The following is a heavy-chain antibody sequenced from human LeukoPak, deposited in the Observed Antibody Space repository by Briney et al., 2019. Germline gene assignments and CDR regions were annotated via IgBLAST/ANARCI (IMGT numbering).Heavy chain of an antibody. CDR1: GGSFSGYY. V-gene: IGHV4-34*01. CDR2: INHSGST. D-gene: IGHD6-6*01. J-gene: IGHJ5*02. Sequence: PSETLSLTCAVYGGSFSGYYWSWIRQPPGKGLEWIGEINHSGSTNYNPSLKSRVTISVDTSKNQFSLKLSSVTAADTAVYYCARGRGIAARRGVRYNWFGPWGQGTLVTVSS. CDR3: ARGRGIAARRGVRYNWFGP.